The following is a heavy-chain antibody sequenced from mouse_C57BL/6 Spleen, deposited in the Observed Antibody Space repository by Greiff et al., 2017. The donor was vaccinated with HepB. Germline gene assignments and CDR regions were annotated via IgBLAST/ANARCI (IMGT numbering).Heavy chain of an antibody. J-gene: IGHJ4*01. Sequence: EVQLQQSGPELVKPGASVKISCKASGYTFTDYYMNWVKQSHGKSLEWIGDINPNNGGTSYNQKFKGKATLTVDKSSSTAYMELRSLTSEDSAVYYCARWGYGSSHYAMDYWGQGTSVTVSS. CDR1: GYTFTDYY. V-gene: IGHV1-26*01. CDR2: INPNNGGT. CDR3: ARWGYGSSHYAMDY. D-gene: IGHD1-1*01.